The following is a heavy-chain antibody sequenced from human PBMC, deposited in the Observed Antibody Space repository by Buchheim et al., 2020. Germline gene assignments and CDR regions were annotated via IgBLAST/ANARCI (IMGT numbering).Heavy chain of an antibody. Sequence: VQLVESGGGLVQPGGSLRLSCAVSGFTFSSYWMTWVRQAPGKGLEWVSNIKQDGSEKYYVDSVKGRFTIARDNARNSLYQQMNSLRVEDTAVYYCAREGSGSTYYYSGMDVWGQGTT. V-gene: IGHV3-7*01. CDR1: GFTFSSYW. CDR2: IKQDGSEK. D-gene: IGHD3-10*01. J-gene: IGHJ6*02. CDR3: AREGSGSTYYYSGMDV.